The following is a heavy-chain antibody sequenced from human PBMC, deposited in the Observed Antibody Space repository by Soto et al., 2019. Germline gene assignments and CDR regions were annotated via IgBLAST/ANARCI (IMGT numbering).Heavy chain of an antibody. CDR2: IYLSGFT. J-gene: IGHJ4*02. Sequence: TLSLTCTVSGGSITSSKHYWSWIRQHPGKGLEWIGYIYLSGFTYSNPSLKSRVSMSIDTSKNEFSLKLSSVTAADTAVYYCARHWALGPPPDYWGQGTLVTVSS. D-gene: IGHD3-16*01. CDR1: GGSITSSKHY. CDR3: ARHWALGPPPDY. V-gene: IGHV4-30-4*08.